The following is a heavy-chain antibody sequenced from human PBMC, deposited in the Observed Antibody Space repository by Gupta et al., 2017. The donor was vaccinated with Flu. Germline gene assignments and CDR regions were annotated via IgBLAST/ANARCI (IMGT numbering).Heavy chain of an antibody. V-gene: IGHV6-1*01. D-gene: IGHD6-13*01. CDR3: ARVFIIAAAGTNDAFDI. J-gene: IGHJ3*02. CDR1: GDSVSSNSAA. CDR2: TYYRSKWYN. Sequence: QVQLQQSGPGLVKPSQTLSLTCAISGDSVSSNSAAWNWIRQSPSRGLEWLGRTYYRSKWYNDYAVSVKSRITINPDTSKNQFSLQLNSVTPEDTAVYYCARVFIIAAAGTNDAFDIWGQGTMVTVSS.